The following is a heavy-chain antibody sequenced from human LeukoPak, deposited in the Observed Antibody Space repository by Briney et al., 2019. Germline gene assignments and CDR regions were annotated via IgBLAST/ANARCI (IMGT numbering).Heavy chain of an antibody. CDR1: GGSISSYY. CDR3: ARHTWIQLWFDY. CDR2: IYYSGST. V-gene: IGHV4-59*08. Sequence: KPSETLSLTCTVSGGSISSYYWSWIRQPPGKGLEWIGYIYYSGSTNYNPSLKSRVTISVDTSKNQFSLKLSSVTAADTAVYYCARHTWIQLWFDYWGQGTLVTVSS. J-gene: IGHJ4*02. D-gene: IGHD5-18*01.